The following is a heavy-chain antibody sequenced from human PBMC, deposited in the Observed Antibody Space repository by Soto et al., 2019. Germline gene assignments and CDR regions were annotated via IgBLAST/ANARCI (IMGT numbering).Heavy chain of an antibody. V-gene: IGHV1-46*02. Sequence: ASVTVSCKASGYTFNRYYMLWVRQAPGQGLEWMGIINPSGGGTSYEQKFQGRITMTRYTSTITVYMELSSLSSLDTARYYCARSEIIRDACDIWGQGTTVTVSS. CDR1: GYTFNRYY. CDR3: ARSEIIRDACDI. CDR2: INPSGGGT. J-gene: IGHJ3*02. D-gene: IGHD3-10*01.